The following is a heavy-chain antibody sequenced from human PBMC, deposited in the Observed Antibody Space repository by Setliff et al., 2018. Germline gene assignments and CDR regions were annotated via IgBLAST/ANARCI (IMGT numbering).Heavy chain of an antibody. CDR1: GFTFSTFA. Sequence: GGSLRLSCAASGFTFSTFAMSWVRQAPGKGLEWVSHISSGSLIIYYADSVKGRFTVSRDNSKNTLSLQMYSLRTEDTALYYCARERHLLSTVVIFGLFDFWGQGALVTVSS. J-gene: IGHJ4*02. CDR2: ISSGSLII. V-gene: IGHV3-23*01. D-gene: IGHD3-3*01. CDR3: ARERHLLSTVVIFGLFDF.